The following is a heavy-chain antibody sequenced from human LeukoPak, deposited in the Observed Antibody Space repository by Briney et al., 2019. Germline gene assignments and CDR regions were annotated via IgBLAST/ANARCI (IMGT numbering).Heavy chain of an antibody. CDR2: IKQDGGQK. J-gene: IGHJ2*01. Sequence: PGGSLRLSCAASGFTSSSYWMSWVRQAPGKGLEWVANIKQDGGQKYYVDSVKGRFTISRDNAKNSLSLQMNSLRAEDTAVYYCARDFYGDNSEVVSWHFDLWGRGTLVSVSS. D-gene: IGHD4-23*01. CDR3: ARDFYGDNSEVVSWHFDL. CDR1: GFTSSSYW. V-gene: IGHV3-7*01.